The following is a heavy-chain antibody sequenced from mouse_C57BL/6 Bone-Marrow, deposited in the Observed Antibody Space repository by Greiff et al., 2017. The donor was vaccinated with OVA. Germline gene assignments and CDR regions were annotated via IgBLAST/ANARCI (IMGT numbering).Heavy chain of an antibody. Sequence: VQLQQSGPELVKPGASVKISCKASGYTFTDYYMNWVKQSHGKSLEWIGDINPNNGGTSYNQKFKGKATLTVDKSSSTAYMELRSLTSEDSAVYYCARDLYGSRYFDYWGQGTTLTVSS. CDR2: INPNNGGT. CDR3: ARDLYGSRYFDY. D-gene: IGHD1-1*01. V-gene: IGHV1-26*01. CDR1: GYTFTDYY. J-gene: IGHJ2*01.